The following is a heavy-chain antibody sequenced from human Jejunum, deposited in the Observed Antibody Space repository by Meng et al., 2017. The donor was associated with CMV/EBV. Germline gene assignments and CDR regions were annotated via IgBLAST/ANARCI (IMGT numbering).Heavy chain of an antibody. D-gene: IGHD1-14*01. CDR3: SRTTGRGLDFDY. Sequence: QVLLVLSGAGVKKPGTSVKVSCKASGYSFSGHFMDWVRQAPGQGLEWMGWINTNTGGTNYAQKFQGRVTMTRDTSSNTVYMELSSLTSDDSAVYYCSRTTGRGLDFDYWGQGTLVTVSS. V-gene: IGHV1-2*02. CDR1: GYSFSGHF. J-gene: IGHJ4*02. CDR2: INTNTGGT.